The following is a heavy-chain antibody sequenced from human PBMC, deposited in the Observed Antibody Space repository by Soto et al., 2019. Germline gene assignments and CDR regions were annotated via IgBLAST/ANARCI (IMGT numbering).Heavy chain of an antibody. Sequence: SETLSLTCTVSGASISTYYWNWIRQPPGKGLEWIGYIYYSGSTNYNPSLKSRVTISGDVSKNQFSLKLTSVTAADTAVYYCARLDFWSGGGSGGMDVWGRGTTVTVSS. V-gene: IGHV4-59*01. J-gene: IGHJ6*02. CDR1: GASISTYY. D-gene: IGHD3-3*01. CDR3: ARLDFWSGGGSGGMDV. CDR2: IYYSGST.